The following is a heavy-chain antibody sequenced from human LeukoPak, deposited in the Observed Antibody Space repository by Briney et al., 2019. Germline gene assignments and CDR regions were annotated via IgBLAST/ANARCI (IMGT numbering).Heavy chain of an antibody. J-gene: IGHJ4*02. CDR2: IVVGSGNT. Sequence: GASVKVSCKASGFTFTSSAVQWVRQARGQRLEWIGWIVVGSGNTNYAQKFQERVTITRDMSTSTAYMELSSLRSEDTAVYYCATNSGHSSGYYYYWGQGTLVTVSS. CDR1: GFTFTSSA. D-gene: IGHD3-22*01. CDR3: ATNSGHSSGYYYY. V-gene: IGHV1-58*01.